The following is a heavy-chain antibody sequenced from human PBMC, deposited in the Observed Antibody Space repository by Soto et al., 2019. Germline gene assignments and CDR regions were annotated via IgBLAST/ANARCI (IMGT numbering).Heavy chain of an antibody. Sequence: QVQLVESGGGVVQPGRSLRLSCTASGFTFSNYGMHWVRQAPGKGLEWVAVIWYDGSNKWYADSVKGRFTVSRDNSKNTMSVQMNGLRAEDRAVYYCAGAGAADGASGVSGYWGQGTLVTVSS. V-gene: IGHV3-33*01. D-gene: IGHD3-10*01. CDR3: AGAGAADGASGVSGY. J-gene: IGHJ4*02. CDR1: GFTFSNYG. CDR2: IWYDGSNK.